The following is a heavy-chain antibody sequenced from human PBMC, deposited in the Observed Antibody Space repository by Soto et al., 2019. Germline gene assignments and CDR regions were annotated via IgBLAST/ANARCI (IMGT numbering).Heavy chain of an antibody. J-gene: IGHJ4*02. D-gene: IGHD6-13*01. CDR2: ISYDGSNK. Sequence: QVQMVESGGGVVQPGRSLRLSCAASGFTFSSYGMHWVRQAPGKGLEWVAVISYDGSNKYYADSVEGRFTISRDNSKNTLYLQMNSLRAEDTAVYYCAKDPWVNWGQGTLVTVSS. CDR1: GFTFSSYG. V-gene: IGHV3-30*18. CDR3: AKDPWVN.